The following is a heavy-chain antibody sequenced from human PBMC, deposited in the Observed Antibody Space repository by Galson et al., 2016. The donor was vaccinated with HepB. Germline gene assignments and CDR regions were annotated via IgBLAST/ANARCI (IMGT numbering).Heavy chain of an antibody. CDR2: INIDGSST. CDR3: ARPYEQPDPYFDY. J-gene: IGHJ4*02. CDR1: GFTFSSYW. Sequence: SLRLSCAASGFTFSSYWMHWVRQAPGKGLVWVSHINIDGSSTTYADSVKGRFTISRDNANNTLYLQMNSLRAEDTAVYYWARPYEQPDPYFDYWGQGTLVTVSS. V-gene: IGHV3-74*01. D-gene: IGHD5-12*01.